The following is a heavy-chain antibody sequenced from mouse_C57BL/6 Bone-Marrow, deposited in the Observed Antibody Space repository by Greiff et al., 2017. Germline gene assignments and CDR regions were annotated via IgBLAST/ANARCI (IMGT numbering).Heavy chain of an antibody. Sequence: VQLQQSGAELVRPGTSVKVSCKASGYAFTNYLIEWVKQRPGQGLEWIGVINPGSGGTNYNEKFKGKATLTADKSSSTAYMQLSSLTSEDSAVYFCARRGRLPGDYWYQGTTLTVSS. D-gene: IGHD2-4*01. CDR1: GYAFTNYL. J-gene: IGHJ2*01. V-gene: IGHV1-54*01. CDR2: INPGSGGT. CDR3: ARRGRLPGDY.